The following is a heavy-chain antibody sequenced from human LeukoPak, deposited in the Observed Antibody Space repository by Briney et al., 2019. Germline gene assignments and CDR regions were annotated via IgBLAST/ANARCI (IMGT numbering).Heavy chain of an antibody. Sequence: ASVKVSCKASGYTFTGYYMHWVRQAPGQGLEWVGWINPNSGGTNYAQKFQGRATMTRDTSISTAYMELSRLRSDDTAVYYCARVVVTMVRGALGYWGQGTLVTVSS. CDR3: ARVVVTMVRGALGY. CDR1: GYTFTGYY. CDR2: INPNSGGT. J-gene: IGHJ4*02. V-gene: IGHV1-2*02. D-gene: IGHD3-10*01.